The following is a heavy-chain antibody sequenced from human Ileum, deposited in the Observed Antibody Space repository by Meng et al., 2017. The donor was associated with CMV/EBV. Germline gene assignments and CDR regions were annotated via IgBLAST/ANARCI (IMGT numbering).Heavy chain of an antibody. CDR3: ARNYGSGNWNFFHY. V-gene: IGHV4-4*07. CDR1: GGSISNYY. J-gene: IGHJ4*02. D-gene: IGHD3-10*01. Sequence: QVQLQQWGPGLVKTSETLSLTCYVSGGSISNYYWSWIRQPAGKGLEWIAHIYTSGTTNYNPSLKSRVTMSVDTSRNQFSLKLTSVTAADTAVYYCARNYGSGNWNFFHYWGQGTLVTVSS. CDR2: IYTSGTT.